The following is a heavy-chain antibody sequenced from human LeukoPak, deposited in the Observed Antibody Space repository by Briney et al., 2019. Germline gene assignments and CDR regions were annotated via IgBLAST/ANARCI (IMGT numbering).Heavy chain of an antibody. D-gene: IGHD6-6*01. Sequence: ASVKVSCKASGYTFTSYGISWVRQAPGQGLEWMGWISAYNGNTNYAQKLQGRVTMTRDMSTSTVYMELSSLRSEDTAVYYCARDGVIAARYWFDPWGQGTLVTVSS. J-gene: IGHJ5*02. CDR1: GYTFTSYG. V-gene: IGHV1-18*01. CDR3: ARDGVIAARYWFDP. CDR2: ISAYNGNT.